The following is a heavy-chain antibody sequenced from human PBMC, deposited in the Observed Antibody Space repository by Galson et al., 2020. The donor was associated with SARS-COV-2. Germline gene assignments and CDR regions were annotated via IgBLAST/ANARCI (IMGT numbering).Heavy chain of an antibody. Sequence: LSLTCAASGFTFSSYSMNWVRQAPGKGLEWVSSISSSSSYIYYADSVKGRFTISRDNAKNSLYLQMNSLRAEDTAVYYCARDQGYYDSSGYWIDYWGQGTLVTVSS. D-gene: IGHD3-22*01. CDR3: ARDQGYYDSSGYWIDY. CDR1: GFTFSSYS. V-gene: IGHV3-21*01. J-gene: IGHJ4*02. CDR2: ISSSSSYI.